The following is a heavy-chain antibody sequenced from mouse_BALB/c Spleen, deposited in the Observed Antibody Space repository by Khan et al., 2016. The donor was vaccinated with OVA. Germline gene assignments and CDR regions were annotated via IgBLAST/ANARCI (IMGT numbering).Heavy chain of an antibody. Sequence: EVELVESGGDLVKPGGSLKLSCAASGFTFSSYSMSWVRQTPDKRLEWVASISTGGDYTYSQGNVKGRFIFSRDDAKNTQYLQMSSLKSEATAMYYCASELNGSFAYWGQGTLVTVSA. CDR1: GFTFSSYS. V-gene: IGHV5-6*01. CDR2: ISTGGDYT. J-gene: IGHJ3*01. CDR3: ASELNGSFAY.